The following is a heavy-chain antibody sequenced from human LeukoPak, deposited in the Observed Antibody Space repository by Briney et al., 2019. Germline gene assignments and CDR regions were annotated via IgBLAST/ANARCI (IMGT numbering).Heavy chain of an antibody. V-gene: IGHV4-59*08. CDR1: GGSISSYY. CDR2: IYYSRST. CDR3: ARAGYGDSDFDY. Sequence: PSETLSLTCTVSGGSISSYYWSWIRQPPGKGLEWIGYIYYSRSTNYNPSLKSRVTISVDTSKNQFSLKLSSVTAADTAVYYCARAGYGDSDFDYWGQGTLVTVSS. J-gene: IGHJ4*02. D-gene: IGHD4-17*01.